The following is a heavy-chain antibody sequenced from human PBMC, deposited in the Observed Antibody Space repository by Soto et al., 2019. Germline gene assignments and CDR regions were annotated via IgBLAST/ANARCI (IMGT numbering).Heavy chain of an antibody. CDR1: GGSISSSSYY. CDR3: ARRWNYTEPLYYYYYGMDV. Sequence: QLQLQESGPGLVKPSETLSLTCTVSGGSISSSSYYWGWIRQPPGKGLEWIGSIYYSGSTYYNPSLMSGVTISIDPHKNQFSLKLSSVTAADTAVYYCARRWNYTEPLYYYYYGMDVWGQGTTVTVSS. D-gene: IGHD1-7*01. V-gene: IGHV4-39*01. CDR2: IYYSGST. J-gene: IGHJ6*02.